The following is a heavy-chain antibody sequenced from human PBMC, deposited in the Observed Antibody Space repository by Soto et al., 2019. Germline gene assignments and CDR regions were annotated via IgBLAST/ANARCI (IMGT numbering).Heavy chain of an antibody. D-gene: IGHD5-18*01. CDR1: VYSFTSYA. CDR2: INAGNGNT. J-gene: IGHJ4*02. V-gene: IGHV1-3*01. CDR3: ATGDSYGYYFDS. Sequence: XSVKVSCKASVYSFTSYAMHWVRQAPGQRLEWMGWINAGNGNTKYSQKFQGRVTITRDTSASTAYMELSSLRSEDTAVYYCATGDSYGYYFDSWGQGPLVTVSS.